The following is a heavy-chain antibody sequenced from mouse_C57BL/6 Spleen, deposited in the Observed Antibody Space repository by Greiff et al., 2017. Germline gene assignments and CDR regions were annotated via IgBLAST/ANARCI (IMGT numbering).Heavy chain of an antibody. Sequence: QVQLQQPGTELVKPGASVKLSCKASGYTFTSYWMHWVKQRPGQGLEWIGNIKPSNGGTNYNEKFKSKATLTVDTSSSTAYMQLSSLTSEDSAVYYCAREGDYGSLYWYFDVWGTGTTVTVSS. CDR3: AREGDYGSLYWYFDV. V-gene: IGHV1-53*01. CDR2: IKPSNGGT. CDR1: GYTFTSYW. J-gene: IGHJ1*03. D-gene: IGHD1-1*01.